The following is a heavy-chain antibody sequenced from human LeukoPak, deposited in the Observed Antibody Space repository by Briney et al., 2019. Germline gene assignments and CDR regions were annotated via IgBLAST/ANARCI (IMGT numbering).Heavy chain of an antibody. CDR2: ISYDGSNK. V-gene: IGHV3-30-3*01. Sequence: GGSLRLSCAASGFTFSSYAMHWVRQAPGKGLEWVAVISYDGSNKYYADSVKGRFTISRDNSKNTLYLQMNSLRAEDTAVYYCARDSYSXXWXLLFDYWGQGTLVTVSS. CDR3: ARDSYSXXWXLLFDY. J-gene: IGHJ4*02. CDR1: GFTFSSYA. D-gene: IGHD6-19*01.